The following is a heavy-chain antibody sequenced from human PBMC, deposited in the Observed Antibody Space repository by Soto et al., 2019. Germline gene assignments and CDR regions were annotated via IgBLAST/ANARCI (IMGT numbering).Heavy chain of an antibody. J-gene: IGHJ6*02. Sequence: PSETLSLTCADEGGSFSGYYWRWIRQPPGKGPEWIGEINHSGSTSYNPSLKSRVTISADTSKNPFSLKLSSVTAADTAVYYCARRGVVVAARAGGAWHYYGMDVWGQGTTVTVSS. D-gene: IGHD6-6*01. CDR3: ARRGVVVAARAGGAWHYYGMDV. CDR2: INHSGST. CDR1: GGSFSGYY. V-gene: IGHV4-34*01.